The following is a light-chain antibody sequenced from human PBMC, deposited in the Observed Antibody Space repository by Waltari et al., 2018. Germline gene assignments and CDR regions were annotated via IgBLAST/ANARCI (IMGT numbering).Light chain of an antibody. Sequence: EIVLTQSPDFHSVTPKEKVTITCRASQSIGSSLHWYQQKPDQSPKLLRYDASTLETGVPSRFSGSGSGTDFVFTISRLQPEDIATYYCQHYDGVPPWTFGQGTRVDFK. CDR1: QSIGSS. V-gene: IGKV6-21*01. CDR3: QHYDGVPPWT. J-gene: IGKJ1*01. CDR2: DAS.